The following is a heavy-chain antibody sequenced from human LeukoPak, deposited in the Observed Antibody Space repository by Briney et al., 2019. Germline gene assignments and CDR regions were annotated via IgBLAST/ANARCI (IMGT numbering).Heavy chain of an antibody. J-gene: IGHJ4*02. Sequence: SETLSLTCAVSGVSFDDYYWAWVRQTPGKGLEWIGEINHSGYTNDSPSLKRRVTLSIDTSKKQFSLNLRSVTVADAGIYYCTRMTTGHDYWGQGTLVTVSS. V-gene: IGHV4-34*01. CDR1: GVSFDDYY. CDR2: INHSGYT. CDR3: TRMTTGHDY. D-gene: IGHD4-17*01.